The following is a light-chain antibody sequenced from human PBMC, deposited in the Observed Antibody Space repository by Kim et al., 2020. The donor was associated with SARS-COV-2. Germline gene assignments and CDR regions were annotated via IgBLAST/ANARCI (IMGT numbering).Light chain of an antibody. V-gene: IGLV6-57*04. CDR1: SGSIASNY. CDR3: QSYDSSGV. J-gene: IGLJ2*01. CDR2: EDN. Sequence: NFMLTQPHSVSESPGKTVTISCTRSSGSIASNYVQWYQQRPGSAPTTVIYEDNQRPSGVPDRFSGSIDSSSNSASLTISGLKTEDEADYYCQSYDSSGVFGGGTPLTVL.